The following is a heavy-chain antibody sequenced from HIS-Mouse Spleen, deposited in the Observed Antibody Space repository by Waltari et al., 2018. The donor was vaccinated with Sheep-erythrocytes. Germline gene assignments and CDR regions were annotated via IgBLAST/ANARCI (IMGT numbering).Heavy chain of an antibody. V-gene: IGHV1-2*02. D-gene: IGHD1-26*01. CDR2: INPNSGGT. CDR3: ARGSWGSNFDY. CDR1: GYTFTGYY. J-gene: IGHJ4*02. Sequence: QVQLVQSGAEVKKPGASVKVSCKASGYTFTGYYMHWVRQAPRQGLEWMGWINPNSGGTNYAKKFQGRVTMTRDTSISTAYMELSRLRSDDTAVYYCARGSWGSNFDYWGQGTLVTVSS.